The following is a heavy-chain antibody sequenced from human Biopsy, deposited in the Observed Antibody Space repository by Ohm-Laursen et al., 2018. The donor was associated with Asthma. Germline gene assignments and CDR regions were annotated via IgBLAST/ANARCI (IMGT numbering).Heavy chain of an antibody. CDR1: GGTFNTYV. CDR3: ARKAGSCISRTCYSLDF. D-gene: IGHD2-2*01. CDR2: INSVFGTT. V-gene: IGHV1-69*13. Sequence: SVKVSCNSLGGTFNTYVIGWARQAPGQGLEWMGGINSVFGTTTYPQKFQDRVTITADDSTSTVYMELSSLRSEDTAVYYCARKAGSCISRTCYSLDFWGQGTLVTVSS. J-gene: IGHJ4*02.